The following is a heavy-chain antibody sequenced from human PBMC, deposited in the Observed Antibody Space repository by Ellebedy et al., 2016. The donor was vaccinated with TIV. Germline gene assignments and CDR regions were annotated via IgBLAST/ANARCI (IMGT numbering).Heavy chain of an antibody. Sequence: GESLKISCAASGFTFSSHDLHWVRQATGKGLEWVSAIGTAGDTSYSGSVKGRFTISRENAKNSLYLQMNSLRAEDTAVYYCARATSGFDLWGRGTLVTVSS. CDR2: IGTAGDT. J-gene: IGHJ2*01. CDR3: ARATSGFDL. CDR1: GFTFSSHD. D-gene: IGHD6-19*01. V-gene: IGHV3-13*01.